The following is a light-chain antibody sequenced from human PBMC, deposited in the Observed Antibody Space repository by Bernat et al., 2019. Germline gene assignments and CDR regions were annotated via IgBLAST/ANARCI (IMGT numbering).Light chain of an antibody. V-gene: IGLV1-44*01. CDR3: GAWDDSLNSPV. J-gene: IGLJ2*01. Sequence: QSVLTQSPSASATPGQRVTISCSGSSSNIGSNTVNWYQQLPGTAPKLLIYSNNQRPTGVPDRLSGSKSGTSASLAISGLQSEDEADYYCGAWDDSLNSPVFGGGTKLTVL. CDR1: SSNIGSNT. CDR2: SNN.